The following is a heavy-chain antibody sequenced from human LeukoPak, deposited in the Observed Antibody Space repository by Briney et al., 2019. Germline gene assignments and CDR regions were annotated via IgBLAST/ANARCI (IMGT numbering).Heavy chain of an antibody. CDR3: ARDYCSSTSCYAPNFDY. V-gene: IGHV3-11*04. Sequence: PGGSLRLSCAASGFTFSDYYMSWIRQAPGKGLEWVSYISSSGSTIYYADSVEGRFTISRDNAKNSLYLQMNSLRAEDTAVYYCARDYCSSTSCYAPNFDYWGQGTLVTVSS. J-gene: IGHJ4*02. D-gene: IGHD2-2*01. CDR2: ISSSGSTI. CDR1: GFTFSDYY.